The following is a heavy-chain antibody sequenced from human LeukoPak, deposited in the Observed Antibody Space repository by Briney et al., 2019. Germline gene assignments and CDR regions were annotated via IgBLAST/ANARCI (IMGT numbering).Heavy chain of an antibody. Sequence: GGSLRLSCAASGFTFSSYAMSRVRQAPGKGLEWVSAISGSGGSTYYADSVKGRFTISRDNSKNTLYLQMNSLRAEDTAVYYCAKDGAVAGSGPYYFDYWGQGTLVTVSS. D-gene: IGHD6-19*01. V-gene: IGHV3-23*01. J-gene: IGHJ4*02. CDR3: AKDGAVAGSGPYYFDY. CDR1: GFTFSSYA. CDR2: ISGSGGST.